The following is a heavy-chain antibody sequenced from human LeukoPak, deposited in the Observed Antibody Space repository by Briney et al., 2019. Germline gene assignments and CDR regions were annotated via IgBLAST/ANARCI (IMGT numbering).Heavy chain of an antibody. CDR2: ISSASNTI. J-gene: IGHJ4*02. Sequence: GGSLRLSCAASGFTFSSYSMNWVRQAPGKGLEWVSYISSASNTIYYADSVKGRFTISRDNAKNSLYLQMNSLRAEDTALYYCARDLYGSYWGTTPDYWGQGTLVTVSS. V-gene: IGHV3-48*01. D-gene: IGHD1-26*01. CDR3: ARDLYGSYWGTTPDY. CDR1: GFTFSSYS.